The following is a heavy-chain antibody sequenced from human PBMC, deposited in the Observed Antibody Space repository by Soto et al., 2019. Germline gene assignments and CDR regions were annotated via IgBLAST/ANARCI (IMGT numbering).Heavy chain of an antibody. CDR2: INPDNGNT. Sequence: GASVKVSCKASGYTFTRYTMNWLRQAPGQRLEWMGWINPDNGNTNSSQKFQDRVIITRDTAASTAYMDLSSLRSDDTAVYYCARGIATGQLDPWGQGTLVTVSS. D-gene: IGHD2-15*01. CDR1: GYTFTRYT. CDR3: ARGIATGQLDP. J-gene: IGHJ5*02. V-gene: IGHV1-3*01.